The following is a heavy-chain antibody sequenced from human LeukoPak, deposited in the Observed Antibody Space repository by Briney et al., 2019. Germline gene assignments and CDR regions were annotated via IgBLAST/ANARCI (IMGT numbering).Heavy chain of an antibody. CDR2: INHRGTT. CDR1: GGSFSGYY. Sequence: SETLSLTCVVYGGSFSGYYWTWIRQPPGKGLEWIGEINHRGTTTYNPSLKSRVTISVDTPKNQFSLKLNSVTAADTAVYYCARVDIVTTNWFDPWGQGTLVIVSP. J-gene: IGHJ5*02. V-gene: IGHV4-34*01. CDR3: ARVDIVTTNWFDP. D-gene: IGHD5-12*01.